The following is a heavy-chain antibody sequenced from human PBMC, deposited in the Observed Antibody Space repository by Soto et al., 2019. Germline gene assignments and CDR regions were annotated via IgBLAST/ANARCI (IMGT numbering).Heavy chain of an antibody. CDR1: GYNFISSE. J-gene: IGHJ4*02. CDR3: AKKHGGSSLAY. D-gene: IGHD6-6*01. CDR2: MNPHTGET. V-gene: IGHV1-8*02. Sequence: ASVKVSCTTSGYNFISSEISWVRQAPGQGLELMGWMNPHTGETDATRKFQGRLTMTRNISINTAYLELSSLTSEDTAVYYCAKKHGGSSLAYWGQGSLVTVSS.